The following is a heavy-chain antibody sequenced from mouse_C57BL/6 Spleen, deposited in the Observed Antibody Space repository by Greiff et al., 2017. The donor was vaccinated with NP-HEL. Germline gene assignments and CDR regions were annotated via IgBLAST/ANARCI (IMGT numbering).Heavy chain of an antibody. D-gene: IGHD1-1*02. CDR3: ARGGDYWCFDV. CDR1: GYTFTGYW. V-gene: IGHV1-9*01. CDR2: ILPGSGST. Sequence: VQLQQSGAELMKPGASVKLSCTATGYTFTGYWIEWVKQRPGHGLEWVGEILPGSGSTNYTEKFKGKATFTADTSSTTAYMQLSSLTTEDSAIYYGARGGDYWCFDVWGTGTTVTVSS. J-gene: IGHJ1*03.